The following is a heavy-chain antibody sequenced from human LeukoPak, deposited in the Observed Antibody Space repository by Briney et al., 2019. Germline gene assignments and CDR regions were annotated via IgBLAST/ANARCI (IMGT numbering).Heavy chain of an antibody. D-gene: IGHD3-10*01. CDR3: ARDPDYYGSGTPSDYYYGMDV. J-gene: IGHJ6*02. Sequence: KSSETLSLTCAVSGGSISSDHWWSWVRQPPGRGLECIGEIHHNGDTKYNPSLKSRVTISVDKSRNQFSLKLTSVTAADTAVYYCARDPDYYGSGTPSDYYYGMDVWGQGTTVTVSS. V-gene: IGHV4-4*02. CDR2: IHHNGDT. CDR1: GGSISSDHW.